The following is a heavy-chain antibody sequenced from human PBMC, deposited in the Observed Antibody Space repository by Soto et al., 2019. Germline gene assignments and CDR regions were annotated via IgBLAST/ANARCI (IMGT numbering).Heavy chain of an antibody. J-gene: IGHJ4*02. Sequence: QVQLVQSGAEVKKPGSSVKVSCKASGGTFSSYTISWVRQAPGQGLEWMGRIIPILGIANYAQKFQGRVTITADKSTSTAYMELSSLRSEDTAVYYCASRPPDYGDSNFDYWGQGTLVTVSS. CDR1: GGTFSSYT. CDR2: IIPILGIA. V-gene: IGHV1-69*02. CDR3: ASRPPDYGDSNFDY. D-gene: IGHD4-17*01.